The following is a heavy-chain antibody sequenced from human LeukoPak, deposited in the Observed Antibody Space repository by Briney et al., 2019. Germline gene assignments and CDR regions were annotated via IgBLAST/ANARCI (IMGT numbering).Heavy chain of an antibody. D-gene: IGHD5-18*01. J-gene: IGHJ4*02. V-gene: IGHV4-34*01. CDR3: AREREDTAMVFDY. Sequence: SETLSLTCAVYGGSFSGYYWSWIRQPPGKGLEWIGSIYYSGSTYYNPSLKSRVTISVDTSKNQFSLKLSSVTAADTAVYYCAREREDTAMVFDYWGQGTLVTVSS. CDR1: GGSFSGYY. CDR2: IYYSGST.